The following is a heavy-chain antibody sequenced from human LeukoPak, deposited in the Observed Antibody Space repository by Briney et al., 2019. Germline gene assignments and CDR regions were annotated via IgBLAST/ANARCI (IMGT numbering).Heavy chain of an antibody. V-gene: IGHV1-2*02. D-gene: IGHD3-10*01. J-gene: IGHJ6*02. CDR1: GYTFTLYY. CDR2: INPNSGGT. Sequence: ASVKVSCKASGYTFTLYYMHWVRQAPGQGLEWMGWINPNSGGTNYAQKFQGRVTMTRDTSISTAYMELSRLRSDDTAVYYCARDLSLWFGEFYYGMDVWGQGTTVTVSS. CDR3: ARDLSLWFGEFYYGMDV.